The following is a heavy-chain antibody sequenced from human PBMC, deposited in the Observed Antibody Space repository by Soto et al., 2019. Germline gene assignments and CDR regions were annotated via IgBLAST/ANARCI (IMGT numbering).Heavy chain of an antibody. CDR3: ASRDWNGIYP. D-gene: IGHD1-1*01. CDR1: GGSISRSSYF. V-gene: IGHV4-39*01. J-gene: IGHJ5*02. CDR2: IYYSGST. Sequence: QLQLQESGPGLVKPSETLSLTCTVSGGSISRSSYFWGWIRQPPGKGLEWIGNIYYSGSTYYNPSFRTRFTIAVTTSKNPSSQKLTPVTAADTAVYSGASRDWNGIYPWGQGTLVTVSS.